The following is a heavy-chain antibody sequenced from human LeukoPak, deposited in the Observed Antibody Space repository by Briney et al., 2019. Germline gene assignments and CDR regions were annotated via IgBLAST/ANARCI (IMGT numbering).Heavy chain of an antibody. Sequence: GRSLRLSCAASGFTFSSYAMHWVRQAPGKGLEWVAVISYDGSNKYYADSVKGRFTISRDNSKNTLYLQMNSLRAEDTAVYYCARGSTSYDSWGQGTLVTVSS. D-gene: IGHD2-2*01. J-gene: IGHJ4*02. CDR1: GFTFSSYA. CDR2: ISYDGSNK. V-gene: IGHV3-30-3*01. CDR3: ARGSTSYDS.